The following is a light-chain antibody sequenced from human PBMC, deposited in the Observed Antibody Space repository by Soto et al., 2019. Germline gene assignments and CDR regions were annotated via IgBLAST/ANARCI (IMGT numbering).Light chain of an antibody. V-gene: IGLV3-21*04. CDR2: YDS. Sequence: SYELTQPPSVSVAPGKTARITCGGNNIGSKSVHWYQQKPGQAPVLVIYYDSDRPSGIPERFSGSNSGNTATLPISRVEAGDEADYYCQVWDSSSDLVFGGGTQLTVL. CDR1: NIGSKS. CDR3: QVWDSSSDLV. J-gene: IGLJ2*01.